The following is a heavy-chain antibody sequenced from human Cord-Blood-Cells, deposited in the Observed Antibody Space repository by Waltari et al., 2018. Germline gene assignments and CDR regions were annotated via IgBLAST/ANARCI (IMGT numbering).Heavy chain of an antibody. CDR2: INPSFGTA. CDR3: AKSGYSYGYND. D-gene: IGHD5-18*01. V-gene: IGHV1-69*06. CDR1: GGTFSSYA. J-gene: IGHJ4*02. Sequence: QVQLVQSGAEVKKPGSSVKVSCKASGGTFSSYAISWVRQAPGQGLEWMGGINPSFGTANYAKKFQGRVPIAADKSTSTAYMELSSLRSEDTAVYYCAKSGYSYGYNDWGQGTLVTVSS.